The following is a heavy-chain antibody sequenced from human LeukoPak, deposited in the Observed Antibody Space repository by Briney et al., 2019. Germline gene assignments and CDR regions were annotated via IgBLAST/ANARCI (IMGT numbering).Heavy chain of an antibody. V-gene: IGHV4-34*01. Sequence: SETLSLTCAVYGGSFSGYYWSWIRQPPGKGLEWIGEINHSGSTNYNPSLKSRVTISVDTSKNQFSLNLSSVTAADTAVYFCAREYSNGYYPLDYWGQGILVTVSS. CDR3: AREYSNGYYPLDY. D-gene: IGHD6-19*01. CDR1: GGSFSGYY. CDR2: INHSGST. J-gene: IGHJ4*02.